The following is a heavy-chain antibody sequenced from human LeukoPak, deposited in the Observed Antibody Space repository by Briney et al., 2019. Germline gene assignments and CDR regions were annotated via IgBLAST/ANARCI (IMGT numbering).Heavy chain of an antibody. CDR3: ARGRRNYYGSGSYFLDY. Sequence: ASVKVSCKASGYTFTSYAMNWVRQAPGQGLEWMGWTNTNTGNPTYAQGFTGRFVFSLDTSVSTAYLQISSLKAEDTAVYYCARGRRNYYGSGSYFLDYWGQGTLVTVSS. J-gene: IGHJ4*02. CDR2: TNTNTGNP. D-gene: IGHD3-10*01. V-gene: IGHV7-4-1*02. CDR1: GYTFTSYA.